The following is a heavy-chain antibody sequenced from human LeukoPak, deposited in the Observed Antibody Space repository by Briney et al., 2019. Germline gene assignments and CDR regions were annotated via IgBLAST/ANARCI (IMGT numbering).Heavy chain of an antibody. Sequence: SETLSLTCTVSGGSISSSSYYWGWIRQPPGKGLEWIGGIYYSGSTYYNPSLKSRVTISVDTSKNQFSLKLSSVTAADTAVYYCARDRIVVVPAAIMGRGYYYYGMDVWGQGTTVTVSS. CDR3: ARDRIVVVPAAIMGRGYYYYGMDV. V-gene: IGHV4-39*02. CDR1: GGSISSSSYY. J-gene: IGHJ6*02. D-gene: IGHD2-2*02. CDR2: IYYSGST.